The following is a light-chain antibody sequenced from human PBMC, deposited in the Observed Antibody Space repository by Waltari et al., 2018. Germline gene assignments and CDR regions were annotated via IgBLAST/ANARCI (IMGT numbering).Light chain of an antibody. V-gene: IGLV2-14*01. J-gene: IGLJ3*02. Sequence: QSALTQPASVSGSPGQSITISCSGTSSDIGAYKHVSWYQQHPGKAPKLMIYEVSNRPSGVSNRCSGSKCGNTASLTISGRQADDESHYYCTSFTSSATWVFGGGTKVTVL. CDR1: SSDIGAYKH. CDR3: TSFTSSATWV. CDR2: EVS.